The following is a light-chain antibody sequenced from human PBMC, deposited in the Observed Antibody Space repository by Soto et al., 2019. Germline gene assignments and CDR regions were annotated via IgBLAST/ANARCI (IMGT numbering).Light chain of an antibody. CDR2: ASS. Sequence: EIVLTQSPGTLSLSPGERATVSCKTSQSSGSNFLAWYQQKPDQAPRLLLYASSQRATGIPDRFSGSASGADFTLTIDRLEPEDFAVYYCQLYGNSPPFGQGTRLEIK. J-gene: IGKJ5*01. CDR3: QLYGNSPP. V-gene: IGKV3-20*01. CDR1: QSSGSNF.